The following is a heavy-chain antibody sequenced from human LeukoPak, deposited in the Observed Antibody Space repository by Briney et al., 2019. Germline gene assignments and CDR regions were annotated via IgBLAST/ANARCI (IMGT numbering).Heavy chain of an antibody. CDR2: INHSGST. Sequence: SETLSLTCAVYGGSFSGYYWSWIRQPPGKGLEWIGEINHSGSTNYNPSLKSRVTISVDTSKNQFSLKLSSVAAADTAVYFCARGDYGSGPLDYWGQGTLVRVSS. J-gene: IGHJ4*02. CDR1: GGSFSGYY. V-gene: IGHV4-34*01. CDR3: ARGDYGSGPLDY. D-gene: IGHD3-10*01.